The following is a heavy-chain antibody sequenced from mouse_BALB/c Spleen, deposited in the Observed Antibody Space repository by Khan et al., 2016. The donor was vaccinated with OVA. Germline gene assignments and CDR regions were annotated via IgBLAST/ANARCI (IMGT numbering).Heavy chain of an antibody. CDR2: INPSNGYT. CDR3: VRDGADHRNDGWFAY. CDR1: GYTLTSYT. Sequence: QVRLQQSGAELARPGASVKMSCKASGYTLTSYTIHWIKLRPGQGLEWIGFINPSNGYTNYNQKFKDKATLTADKSSTTVYMQLSSLTSDDSAVYNCVRDGADHRNDGWFAYWGQGTLVTVSA. V-gene: IGHV1-4*01. J-gene: IGHJ3*01. D-gene: IGHD2-14*01.